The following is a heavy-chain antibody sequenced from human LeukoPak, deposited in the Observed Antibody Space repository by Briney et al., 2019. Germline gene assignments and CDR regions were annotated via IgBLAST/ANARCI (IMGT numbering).Heavy chain of an antibody. CDR1: GYTLTGYA. CDR2: IDPDSGGT. D-gene: IGHD7-27*01. J-gene: IGHJ4*02. V-gene: IGHV1-2*02. Sequence: GASVKVSCKASGYTLTGYAMHWVRQAPGEGLEWMGWIDPDSGGTNYAQKFQGRVTMTRDTSIRTAYMELNNLTSDDTALYYCASDPKLGYRGQGTLVTVSS. CDR3: ASDPKLGY.